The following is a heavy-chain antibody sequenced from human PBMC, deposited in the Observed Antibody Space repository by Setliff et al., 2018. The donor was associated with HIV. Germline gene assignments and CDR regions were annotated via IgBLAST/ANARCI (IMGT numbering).Heavy chain of an antibody. CDR3: VRGYCSSTTCYDDYYYMDA. V-gene: IGHV4-59*01. CDR1: GGSISSYY. J-gene: IGHJ6*03. CDR2: IFYTGST. D-gene: IGHD2-2*01. Sequence: SETLSLTCTVSGGSISSYYWSWIRQPPGKGLEWIGYIFYTGSTNYNPSLKSRVTISVDTSKKQFFLKLSSVTAADTAVYYCVRGYCSSTTCYDDYYYMDAWGKGSTVTVSS.